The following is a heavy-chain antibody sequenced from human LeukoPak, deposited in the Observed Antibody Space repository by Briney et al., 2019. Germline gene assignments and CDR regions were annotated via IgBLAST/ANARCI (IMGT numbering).Heavy chain of an antibody. D-gene: IGHD3-3*01. J-gene: IGHJ5*02. CDR1: GGSISSHY. V-gene: IGHV4-59*11. CDR3: ARTRGDYDFWSGYSRSRWFDP. CDR2: IYYSGST. Sequence: SETLSLTCTVSGGSISSHYWSWIRQPPGKGLEWIGYIYYSGSTNYNPSLKSRVTISVDTSKNQFSLKLSSVTAADTAVYYCARTRGDYDFWSGYSRSRWFDPWGQGTLVTVSS.